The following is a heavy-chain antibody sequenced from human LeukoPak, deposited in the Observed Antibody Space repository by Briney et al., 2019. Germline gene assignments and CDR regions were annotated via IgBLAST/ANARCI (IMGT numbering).Heavy chain of an antibody. Sequence: ASVKVSCKASGDTFTSYGIRWVRQAPGEGLEWMGWISAYNGNTNYAQKLQGRVTMTTDTSTSTAYMELRSLRSDDTAVYYCASSSGTTQDYWGQGTLVTVYS. CDR2: ISAYNGNT. J-gene: IGHJ4*02. V-gene: IGHV1-18*01. CDR3: ASSSGTTQDY. CDR1: GDTFTSYG. D-gene: IGHD3-22*01.